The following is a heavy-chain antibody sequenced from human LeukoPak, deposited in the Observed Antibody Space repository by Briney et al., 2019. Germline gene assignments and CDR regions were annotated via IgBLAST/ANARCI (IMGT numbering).Heavy chain of an antibody. CDR1: GGSLSGYY. J-gene: IGHJ4*02. D-gene: IGHD3-22*01. CDR2: INHSGST. CDR3: AAYYYDSSGDYVREYYFDY. Sequence: PSETLSLTCAVYGGSLSGYYWSWIRQPPGKGLEWIGEINHSGSTNYNPSLKSRVTISVDTSKNQFSLKLSSVTAADTAVYYCAAYYYDSSGDYVREYYFDYWGQGTLVTVSS. V-gene: IGHV4-34*01.